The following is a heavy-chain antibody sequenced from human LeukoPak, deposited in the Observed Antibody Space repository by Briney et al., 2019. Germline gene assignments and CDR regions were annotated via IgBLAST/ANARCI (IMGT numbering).Heavy chain of an antibody. CDR1: GFSFSDYA. CDR2: ISGRGASR. CDR3: AKVKIPMIVVVVTTNGFFDY. D-gene: IGHD3-22*01. V-gene: IGHV3-23*01. J-gene: IGHJ4*02. Sequence: GGSLRLSCAASGFSFSDYAMSWVRQAPGKGPEWVSGISGRGASRYYEDSVKGRFTISRDNAKNTLYRQMNSLSAEDTAVYYCAKVKIPMIVVVVTTNGFFDYWGQGTLVTVSS.